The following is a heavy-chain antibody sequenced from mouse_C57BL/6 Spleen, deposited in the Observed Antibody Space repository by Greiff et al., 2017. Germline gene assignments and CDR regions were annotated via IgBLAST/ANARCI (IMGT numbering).Heavy chain of an antibody. CDR2: IDPSDSET. V-gene: IGHV1-52*01. CDR1: GYTFTSYW. Sequence: QVQLQQPGAELVRPGSSVKLSCKASGYTFTSYWMHWVKQRPIQGLEWIGNIDPSDSETHYNQKFKDKATLTVDKSSSTAYMQLSSLTSEDSAVYYCARSGGALLGFAYWGQGTLVTVSA. CDR3: ARSGGALLGFAY. J-gene: IGHJ3*01. D-gene: IGHD1-2*01.